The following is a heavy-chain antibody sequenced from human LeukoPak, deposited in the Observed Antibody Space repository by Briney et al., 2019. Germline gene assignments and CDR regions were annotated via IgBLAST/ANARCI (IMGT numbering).Heavy chain of an antibody. CDR1: GYTFTSYY. CDR3: AGGWRSYDAFDI. CDR2: INPSGRST. V-gene: IGHV1-46*01. J-gene: IGHJ3*02. D-gene: IGHD3-16*01. Sequence: ASVKVSCKASGYTFTSYYMHWVRQAPGQGLEWMGIINPSGRSTSYAQKFQGRVTMTRDMSTSTVYMELSSLRSEDTAVYYCAGGWRSYDAFDIWGQETMVTVSS.